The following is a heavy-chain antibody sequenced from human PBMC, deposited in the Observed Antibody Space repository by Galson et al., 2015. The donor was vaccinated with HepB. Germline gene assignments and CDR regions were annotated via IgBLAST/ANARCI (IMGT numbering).Heavy chain of an antibody. CDR1: GGSISSGSYY. J-gene: IGHJ4*02. Sequence: TLSLTCAVSGGSISSGSYYWSWIRQPAGKGLEWIGRIYTSGSTNYNPSLKSRVTMSVDTSKNQFSLKLSSVTAADTAVYYCARAHVVPAAKRWEYFDYWGQGTLVTVSS. CDR3: ARAHVVPAAKRWEYFDY. V-gene: IGHV4-61*02. CDR2: IYTSGST. D-gene: IGHD2-2*01.